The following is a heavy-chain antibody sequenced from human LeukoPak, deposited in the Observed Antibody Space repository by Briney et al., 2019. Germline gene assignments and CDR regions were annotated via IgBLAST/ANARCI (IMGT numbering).Heavy chain of an antibody. D-gene: IGHD3-16*01. Sequence: GGSLRLSCVAYGFSFSTYSLNWVRQAPGNGLEWISYISSSNTIYYADSVRGQFTISRDNAKSSLYLQMNSLREEDTAVYYCTRDWGMASISVAYFDFWGQGTLVTVSS. J-gene: IGHJ4*02. CDR2: ISSSNTI. V-gene: IGHV3-48*02. CDR1: GFSFSTYS. CDR3: TRDWGMASISVAYFDF.